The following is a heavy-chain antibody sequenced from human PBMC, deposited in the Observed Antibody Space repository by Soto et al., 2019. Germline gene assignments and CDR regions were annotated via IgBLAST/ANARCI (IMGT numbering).Heavy chain of an antibody. CDR2: IYYSGST. CDR1: GGSISSSSYY. V-gene: IGHV4-39*01. D-gene: IGHD2-15*01. CDR3: AGRQSSPWFDP. Sequence: QLQLQESGPGLVKPSETLSLTCTVSGGSISSSSYYWGWIRQPPGKGLEWIGNIYYSGSTYYNPSLKXRXTXSXXTSKTQFSLKLSAVTAADTAVYSCAGRQSSPWFDPWGQGTLVTVSS. J-gene: IGHJ5*02.